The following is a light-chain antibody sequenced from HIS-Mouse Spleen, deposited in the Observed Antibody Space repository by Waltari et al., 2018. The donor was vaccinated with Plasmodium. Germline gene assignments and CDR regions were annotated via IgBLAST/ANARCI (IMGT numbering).Light chain of an antibody. CDR2: DVS. J-gene: IGLJ1*01. CDR3: CSYAGSYTYV. V-gene: IGLV2-11*01. CDR1: RRVRCSYTY. Sequence: QCPLTPPPSVSGSPGQSVTISCTGTRRVRCSYTYVPRYPQHPGHAPKLMMYDVSKRPSGVPDRFAGSKSGNTASLTISGLQAEDEADYYCCSYAGSYTYVFGTGTKVTVL.